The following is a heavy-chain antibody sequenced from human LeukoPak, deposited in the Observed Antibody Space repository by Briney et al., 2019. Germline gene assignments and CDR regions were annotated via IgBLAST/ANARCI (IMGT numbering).Heavy chain of an antibody. J-gene: IGHJ4*02. D-gene: IGHD3-22*01. CDR2: INPSGGST. V-gene: IGHV1-46*01. CDR1: GYTFTSYY. Sequence: ASVKVSCKASGYTFTSYYMHWVRQAPGQGLEWMGIINPSGGSTSYAQKFQGRVTMTRDTSTSTVYMELSSLSSEDTAVYYCAREVTEHYYDSSGYYPFDYWGQGTLVTVSS. CDR3: AREVTEHYYDSSGYYPFDY.